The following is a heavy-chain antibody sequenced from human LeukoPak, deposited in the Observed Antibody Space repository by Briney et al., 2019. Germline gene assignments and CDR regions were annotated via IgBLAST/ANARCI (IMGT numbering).Heavy chain of an antibody. D-gene: IGHD6-13*01. CDR2: IRGNGDTT. CDR1: GFTFRNYA. V-gene: IGHV3-23*01. J-gene: IGHJ5*02. CDR3: AQVHLSAAGGELDP. Sequence: GGSLRLSCVASGFTFRNYAMSWVRQAPGKGLEWVSAIRGNGDTTYDADSVKGRFTISRDNSKNTLYLEMKSLRADDTALYYCAQVHLSAAGGELDPWGQGSLVTVSS.